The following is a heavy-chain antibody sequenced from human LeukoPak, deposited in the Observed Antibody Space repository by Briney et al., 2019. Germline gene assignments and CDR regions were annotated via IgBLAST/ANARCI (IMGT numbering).Heavy chain of an antibody. Sequence: SETLSLTCTVSGGSISSYYWSWIRQPPGKGLEWVGYIYYSGSTSYNPSLKSRVTISVDTSKNQFSLKLSSVTAADTAVYYCARGGSYGNSRFDYWGQGTLVTVSS. J-gene: IGHJ4*02. CDR2: IYYSGST. V-gene: IGHV4-59*01. CDR3: ARGGSYGNSRFDY. D-gene: IGHD1-26*01. CDR1: GGSISSYY.